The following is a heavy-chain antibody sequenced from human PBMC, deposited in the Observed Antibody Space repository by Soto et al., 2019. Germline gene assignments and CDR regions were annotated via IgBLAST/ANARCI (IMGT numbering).Heavy chain of an antibody. J-gene: IGHJ6*02. CDR1: GGSISSGGYY. Sequence: SETLSLTXTVSGGSISSGGYYWSWIRQHPGKGLEWIGYIYYSGSTYYNPSLKSRVTISVDTSKNQFSLKLSSVTAADTAVYYCARDFGHGMDVWGQGTTVTVSS. CDR2: IYYSGST. CDR3: ARDFGHGMDV. D-gene: IGHD3-3*01. V-gene: IGHV4-31*02.